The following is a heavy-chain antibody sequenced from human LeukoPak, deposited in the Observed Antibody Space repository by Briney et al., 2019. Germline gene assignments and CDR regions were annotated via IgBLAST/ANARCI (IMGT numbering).Heavy chain of an antibody. CDR1: GFTFSSYG. V-gene: IGHV3-33*01. D-gene: IGHD3-16*02. CDR2: IWYDGSNK. CDR3: ARDFLPFGGVIGLEAFDI. Sequence: GGSLRLSCAASGFTFSSYGMHWVRQAPGKGLEWVAVIWYDGSNKYYADSVKGRFTISRDNSKNTPYLQMNSLRAEDTAVYYCARDFLPFGGVIGLEAFDIWGQGTMVTVSS. J-gene: IGHJ3*02.